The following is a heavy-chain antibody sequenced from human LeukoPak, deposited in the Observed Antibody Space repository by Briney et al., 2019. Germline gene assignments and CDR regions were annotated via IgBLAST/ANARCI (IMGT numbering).Heavy chain of an antibody. Sequence: PGGSLRLSCAASGFTFSSYAMSWVRQAPGKGLEWVSATSGSGGSTEYADSVKGRFTISRDNSKNTLYLQMNSLRAEDTAVYYCARHHHSGSYFDLILTTTTSYGMDVWGQGTTVTVSS. V-gene: IGHV3-23*01. J-gene: IGHJ6*02. CDR3: ARHHHSGSYFDLILTTTTSYGMDV. D-gene: IGHD1-26*01. CDR2: TSGSGGST. CDR1: GFTFSSYA.